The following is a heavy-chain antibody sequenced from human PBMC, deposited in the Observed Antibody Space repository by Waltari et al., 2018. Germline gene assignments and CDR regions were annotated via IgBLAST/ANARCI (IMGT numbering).Heavy chain of an antibody. CDR2: LNPNSGGK. CDR1: GYTFTGYY. J-gene: IGHJ4*02. Sequence: QVQLVQSGAEVKNPGASVKVSCKASGYTFTGYYMHWVRQAPGQGLEWMGGLNPNSGGKNYAQKFQGRVTMTRDTYISTAYMELSRLRSDETAVDYCARTPTTAIDYWGQGTLVTVSS. CDR3: ARTPTTAIDY. D-gene: IGHD5-12*01. V-gene: IGHV1-2*02.